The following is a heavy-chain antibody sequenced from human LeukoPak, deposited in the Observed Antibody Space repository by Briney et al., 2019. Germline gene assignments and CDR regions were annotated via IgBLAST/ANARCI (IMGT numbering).Heavy chain of an antibody. J-gene: IGHJ4*02. V-gene: IGHV3-30*18. CDR3: AKDSVVVVAATPALVY. D-gene: IGHD2-15*01. Sequence: GGSLRLSCAASGFTFSGYGMHWVRQAPGKGLEWVAVISYDGSNKYYADSVKGRFTISRDNSKNTLYLQMNSLRAEDTAVYYCAKDSVVVVAATPALVYWGQGTLVTVSS. CDR1: GFTFSGYG. CDR2: ISYDGSNK.